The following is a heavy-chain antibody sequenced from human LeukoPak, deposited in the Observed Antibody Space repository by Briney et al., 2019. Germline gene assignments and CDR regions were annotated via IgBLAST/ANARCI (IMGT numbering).Heavy chain of an antibody. Sequence: SETLSLTCTVSGGSISSYYWSWIRQPPGKGLEWIGYIYTSGSTNYNPSLKSRVTVSVDTSKNQFSLKLSSVTAADTAVYYCARLARGAFDPRGQGTLVTVSS. J-gene: IGHJ5*02. CDR2: IYTSGST. V-gene: IGHV4-4*09. CDR3: ARLARGAFDP. D-gene: IGHD1-26*01. CDR1: GGSISSYY.